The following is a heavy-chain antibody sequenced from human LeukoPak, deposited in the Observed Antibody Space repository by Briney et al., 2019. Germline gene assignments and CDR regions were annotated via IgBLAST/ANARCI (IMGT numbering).Heavy chain of an antibody. J-gene: IGHJ5*02. CDR1: GYTFTRFG. CDR3: ARVGRDCRDTRCTWSDWLDP. D-gene: IGHD2-2*01. V-gene: IGHV1-18*01. CDR2: ISGYNDNP. Sequence: DSVTVSCKASGYTFTRFGISWVRQAPGQGLEWMGWISGYNDNPHYAQSFQGRVTMTTDTSSSTAYMELRSLGSDDTAVYYCARVGRDCRDTRCTWSDWLDPWGQGTLVTVSS.